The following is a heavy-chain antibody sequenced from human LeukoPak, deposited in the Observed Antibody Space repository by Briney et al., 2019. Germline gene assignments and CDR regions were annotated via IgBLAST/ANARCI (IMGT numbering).Heavy chain of an antibody. CDR2: ISGNSDDI. Sequence: GGSLRLSCAASGFTFGSYTLNWVRQPPGGGLKWVSSISGNSDDIHYADSVKGRFTISRDNAKNSLYLQMSSLRAEDTAVYYCTSGYWGQGTLVIVSS. CDR1: GFTFGSYT. V-gene: IGHV3-21*01. CDR3: TSGY. J-gene: IGHJ4*02.